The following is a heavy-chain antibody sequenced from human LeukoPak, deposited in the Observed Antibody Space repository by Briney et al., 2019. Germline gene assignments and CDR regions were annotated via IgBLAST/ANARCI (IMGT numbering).Heavy chain of an antibody. CDR1: GGTFSNFP. D-gene: IGHD6-13*01. V-gene: IGHV1-69*05. CDR2: FLPMVGTA. Sequence: ASVKVSCKSSGGTFSNFPISWVRQAPGQGLEWMGGFLPMVGTANYAQKFQGRVTITTDESTSTAYMELSSLRSEDTAVYYCARDALGIAAAGRGENWFDPWGQGTLVTVSS. CDR3: ARDALGIAAAGRGENWFDP. J-gene: IGHJ5*02.